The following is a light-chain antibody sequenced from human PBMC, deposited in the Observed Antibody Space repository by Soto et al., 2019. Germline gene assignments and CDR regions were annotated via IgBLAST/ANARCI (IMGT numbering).Light chain of an antibody. CDR2: GAS. CDR1: QSVSNNF. CDR3: QQYGTSPPLT. Sequence: IVLMQSPGTLSLSPGESATLSCRASQSVSNNFLAWYQQKPGHAPRLLIDGASSRATGISDRFSGSGSGTHFTLTSSRLEPEDFAVYYCQQYGTSPPLTFGGGTKVEIK. J-gene: IGKJ4*01. V-gene: IGKV3-20*01.